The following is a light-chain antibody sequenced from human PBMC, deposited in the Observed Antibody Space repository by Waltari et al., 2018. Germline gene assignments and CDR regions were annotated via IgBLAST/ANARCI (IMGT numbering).Light chain of an antibody. V-gene: IGKV3-20*01. CDR1: QRVSISY. CDR2: GAS. J-gene: IGKJ4*01. Sequence: EIVLTQSPGTLSLSPGERATLSCRASQRVSISYLAWYQQKPGQAPRLLIYGASSRATGIPDRFSGSGSGTDFTLTISRLEPEDFAVYYCQQYGSSPVLFGGGTKVEIK. CDR3: QQYGSSPVL.